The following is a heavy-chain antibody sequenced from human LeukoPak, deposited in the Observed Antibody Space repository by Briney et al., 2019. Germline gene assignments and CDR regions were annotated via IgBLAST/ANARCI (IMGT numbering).Heavy chain of an antibody. J-gene: IGHJ6*03. CDR3: ARSAPTVRGVIESIYMDV. Sequence: GGSLRLSCAASGFTFSTYSMDWVRQAPGKGLEWVSYISVTTRTIHYADSVKGRFTISRDNAKNSLYLQMNSLRAEDTAVYYCARSAPTVRGVIESIYMDVWGKGTTVTVSS. V-gene: IGHV3-48*01. D-gene: IGHD3-10*01. CDR2: ISVTTRTI. CDR1: GFTFSTYS.